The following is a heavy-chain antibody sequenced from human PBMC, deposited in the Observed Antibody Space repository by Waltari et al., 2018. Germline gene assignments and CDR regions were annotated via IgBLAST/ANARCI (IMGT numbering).Heavy chain of an antibody. V-gene: IGHV4-38-2*01. Sequence: QVQLQESGPGLVKPSETLSLTCAVSGYSISSGYYWGGIRQPPGKGLEWIGSIYHSGSTYYNPSLKSRVTISVDTSKNQFSLKLSSVTAADTAVYYCARSSSSYWGQGTLVTVSS. CDR1: GYSISSGYY. CDR2: IYHSGST. J-gene: IGHJ4*02. CDR3: ARSSSSY. D-gene: IGHD6-6*01.